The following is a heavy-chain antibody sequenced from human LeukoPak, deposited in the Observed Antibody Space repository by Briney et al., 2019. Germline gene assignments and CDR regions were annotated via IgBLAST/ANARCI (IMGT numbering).Heavy chain of an antibody. J-gene: IGHJ4*02. Sequence: GGSLRLSCAASGFTFSSYGMHWVRQAPGKGLEWVAVISYDGSNKYYADSVKGRFTISRDNSKNTLYLQMNSLRAEDTAVYYCARALRSGRYYYFDYWGQGTLVTVSS. CDR3: ARALRSGRYYYFDY. V-gene: IGHV3-30*03. CDR2: ISYDGSNK. CDR1: GFTFSSYG. D-gene: IGHD1-26*01.